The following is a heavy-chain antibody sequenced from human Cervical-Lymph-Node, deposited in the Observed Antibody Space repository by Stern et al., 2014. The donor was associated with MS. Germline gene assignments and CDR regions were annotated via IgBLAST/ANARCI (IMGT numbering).Heavy chain of an antibody. J-gene: IGHJ4*02. CDR2: ISSSSTYT. CDR3: ATMASGDWELDY. V-gene: IGHV3-11*06. D-gene: IGHD2-21*02. CDR1: GFTFSDHY. Sequence: QVQLVESGGGLVKPGGSLRLSCAASGFTFSDHYMRWIRQAPGKGLEWVSYISSSSTYTKYADSVKGRVTISRDNAKNSLYLQMNSLRAEDTAVYYCATMASGDWELDYWGQGTLVTVSS.